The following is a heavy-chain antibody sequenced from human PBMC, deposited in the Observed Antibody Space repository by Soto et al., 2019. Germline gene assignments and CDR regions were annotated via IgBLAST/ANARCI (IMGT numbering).Heavy chain of an antibody. Sequence: QVQLVESGGGLVKPGGSLRLSCAASGFTFSDYYMSWIRQAPGKGLEWVSYITSSSTYTNYADSVKGRFTLPRDNAKNSLYLQMNSLSAEDTAVYYCARAHSSTVTYFDYWGQGTRVTVSS. J-gene: IGHJ4*02. CDR2: ITSSSTYT. CDR1: GFTFSDYY. D-gene: IGHD4-17*01. CDR3: ARAHSSTVTYFDY. V-gene: IGHV3-11*05.